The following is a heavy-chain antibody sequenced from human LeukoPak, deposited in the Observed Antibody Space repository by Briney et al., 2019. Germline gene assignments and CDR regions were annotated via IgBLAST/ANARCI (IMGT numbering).Heavy chain of an antibody. D-gene: IGHD1-26*01. Sequence: ASVKVSSKASGGTFSSYTISWVRQAPGQGLEWMGRIIPILGIANYAQKFQGRVTITADKSTSTAYMELSSLRSEDTAVYYCARVHSGSPAGYYYYYMDVWGKGTTVTVSS. CDR1: GGTFSSYT. CDR2: IIPILGIA. CDR3: ARVHSGSPAGYYYYYMDV. J-gene: IGHJ6*03. V-gene: IGHV1-69*02.